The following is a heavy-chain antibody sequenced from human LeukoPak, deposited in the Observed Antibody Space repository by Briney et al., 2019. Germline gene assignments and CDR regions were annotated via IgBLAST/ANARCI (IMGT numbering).Heavy chain of an antibody. CDR2: ISAYNGNT. CDR3: ARYCSSTSCSIPDAFDI. D-gene: IGHD2-2*01. CDR1: GYTFTSYG. V-gene: IGHV1-18*01. Sequence: ASVKVSCKASGYTFTSYGISWVRQAPGQGLEWMGWISAYNGNTNYAQKLQGRVTMTTDTSTSTAYVELRSLRSDDTAVYYCARYCSSTSCSIPDAFDIWGQGTMVTVSS. J-gene: IGHJ3*02.